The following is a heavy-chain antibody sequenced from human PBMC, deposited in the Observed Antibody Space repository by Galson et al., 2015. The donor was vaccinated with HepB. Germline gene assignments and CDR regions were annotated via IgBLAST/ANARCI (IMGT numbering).Heavy chain of an antibody. V-gene: IGHV1-18*01. Sequence: SVKVSCKASGYTFTSYGITWVRQAPGQGLEWLGWISVSNGKTNSAQHLQGRVSMTTDTSTTTAYMELRSLSSVTAADTAVYYCARAGYYDFWNGFGPWGQGTLVTVSS. CDR2: ISVSNGKT. CDR1: GYTFTSYG. D-gene: IGHD3-3*01. CDR3: ARAGYYDFWNGFGP. J-gene: IGHJ5*02.